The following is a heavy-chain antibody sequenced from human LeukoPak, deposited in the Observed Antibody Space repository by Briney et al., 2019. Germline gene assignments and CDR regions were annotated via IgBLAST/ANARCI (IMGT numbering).Heavy chain of an antibody. J-gene: IGHJ4*02. D-gene: IGHD3-22*01. CDR2: IKQDGSEK. Sequence: GGSLRLSCAASGFTFSSYRMSWVRQAPGKGLEWVANIKQDGSEKYYVDSVKGRFTISRDNAKNSLYLQMNSLRAEDTAVYYCARIVVVTSTDFDYWGQGTLVIVSS. V-gene: IGHV3-7*03. CDR1: GFTFSSYR. CDR3: ARIVVVTSTDFDY.